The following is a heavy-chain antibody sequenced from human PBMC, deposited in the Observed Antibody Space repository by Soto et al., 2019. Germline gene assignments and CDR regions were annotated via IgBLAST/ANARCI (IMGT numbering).Heavy chain of an antibody. CDR3: AREGEMPYYYYGLDV. D-gene: IGHD3-16*01. CDR1: GYTFTTYG. J-gene: IGHJ6*02. V-gene: IGHV1-18*01. CDR2: ISGYNGHT. Sequence: ASVKVSCKASGYTFTTYGISWVRQAPGQGLEWMGWISGYNGHTKYAQKIKGRVTITTDTYTSTVYMDQRSLKSDDTAVYYCAREGEMPYYYYGLDVWGQGTTVTVSS.